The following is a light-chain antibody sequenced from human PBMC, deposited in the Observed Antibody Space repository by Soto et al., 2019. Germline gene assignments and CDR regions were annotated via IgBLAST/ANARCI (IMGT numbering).Light chain of an antibody. J-gene: IGLJ1*01. CDR2: GNS. CDR1: SSNIGAGYD. CDR3: QSYDSSLSGLYV. Sequence: QSVLTPPPSVSGAPGQRVTISCTGSSSNIGAGYDVHWYQQLPETAPKLLIYGNSNRPSGVPDRFSGSKSGTSASLAITGLQAEDEADYYCQSYDSSLSGLYVFGTGTKVTVL. V-gene: IGLV1-40*01.